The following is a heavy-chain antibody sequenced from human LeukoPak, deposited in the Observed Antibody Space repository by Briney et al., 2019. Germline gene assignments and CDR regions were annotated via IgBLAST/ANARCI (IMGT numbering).Heavy chain of an antibody. D-gene: IGHD5-18*01. CDR1: GLTFDDYA. CDR2: ISWNSGSI. Sequence: GGSLRLSCAASGLTFDDYAMHWVRQAPGKGLEWVSGISWNSGSIGYADSVKGRFTISRDNAKNSLYLQMNSLRAEDTALYYCAKDKKRGYSYGYNDYWGQGTLVTVSS. CDR3: AKDKKRGYSYGYNDY. V-gene: IGHV3-9*01. J-gene: IGHJ4*02.